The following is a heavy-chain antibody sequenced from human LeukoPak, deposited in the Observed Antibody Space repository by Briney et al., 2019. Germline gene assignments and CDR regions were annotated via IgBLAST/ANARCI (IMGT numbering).Heavy chain of an antibody. CDR3: ARGRDSSGYYADY. CDR2: ISSSSSYI. D-gene: IGHD3-22*01. CDR1: GFTFSSYS. Sequence: GGSLRLSCAASGFTFSSYSMNLVRQAPGKGLEWVSSISSSSSYIYYADSVKGRFTISRDNAKNSLYLQMNSLRAEDTAVYYCARGRDSSGYYADYWGQGTLVTVSS. J-gene: IGHJ4*02. V-gene: IGHV3-21*01.